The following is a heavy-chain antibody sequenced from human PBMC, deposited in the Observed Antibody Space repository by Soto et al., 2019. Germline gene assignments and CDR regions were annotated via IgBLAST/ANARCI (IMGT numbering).Heavy chain of an antibody. J-gene: IGHJ5*02. Sequence: QVQLVQSGAEVKKPGSSVKVSCKASGGTFSSYAISWVRQAPGQGLEWMGGIIPIFGTANYAQKFQGRVTITADESTSTAYMELSSLRSEDTAVYYCARDRTTPRSGWYGWFDTWGQGTLVTVSS. V-gene: IGHV1-69*01. CDR3: ARDRTTPRSGWYGWFDT. D-gene: IGHD6-19*01. CDR1: GGTFSSYA. CDR2: IIPIFGTA.